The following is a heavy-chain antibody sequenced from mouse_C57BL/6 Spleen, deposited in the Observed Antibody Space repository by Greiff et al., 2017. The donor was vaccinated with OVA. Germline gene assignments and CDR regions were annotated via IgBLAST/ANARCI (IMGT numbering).Heavy chain of an antibody. CDR1: GYAFSSYW. CDR2: IYPGDGDT. CDR3: ARALYYDYDGFAY. D-gene: IGHD2-4*01. J-gene: IGHJ3*01. Sequence: VQLQQSGAELVKPGASVKISCKASGYAFSSYWMNWVKQRPGKGLEWIGQIYPGDGDTNYNGKFKGKATLTADKSSSTAYMQLSSLTSEDSAVYFCARALYYDYDGFAYWGQGTLVTVSA. V-gene: IGHV1-80*01.